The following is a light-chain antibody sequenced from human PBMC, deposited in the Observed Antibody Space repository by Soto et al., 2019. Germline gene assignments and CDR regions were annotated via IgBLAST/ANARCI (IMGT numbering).Light chain of an antibody. Sequence: QSALTQPASVSGSPGQSSTISCTGTSSDVGGYSFVSWYQQHPGRAPKLMIYEVSNRPSGVSNRFSGSKSGNTASLTISGLQAEDEAAYYCSSYTSSSTLVFGGGTKLTVL. CDR2: EVS. CDR3: SSYTSSSTLV. V-gene: IGLV2-14*01. J-gene: IGLJ2*01. CDR1: SSDVGGYSF.